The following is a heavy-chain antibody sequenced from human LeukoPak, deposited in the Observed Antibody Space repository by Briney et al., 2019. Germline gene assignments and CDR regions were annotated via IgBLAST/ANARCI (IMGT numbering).Heavy chain of an antibody. CDR2: TYYRSKWYN. V-gene: IGHV6-1*01. Sequence: QTLSLTFAISVWSVSRQSGAWHGLSQSPSRGVECLGRTYYRSKWYNDYAVSGKSRITINADTSKNQFSLQLNSVTPEDTAVYYCARGTFCGYLLPFDFWGQGTLVTVSS. D-gene: IGHD2-21*01. J-gene: IGHJ4*02. CDR1: VWSVSRQSGA. CDR3: ARGTFCGYLLPFDF.